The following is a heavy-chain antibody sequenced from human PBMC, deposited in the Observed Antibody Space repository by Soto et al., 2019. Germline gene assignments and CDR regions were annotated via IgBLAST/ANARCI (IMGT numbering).Heavy chain of an antibody. CDR2: IYYDGSNK. CDR1: GFTFSSYG. Sequence: QVQLVESGGGVVQPGRSLRLSCAASGFTFSSYGMHWVRQAPGKGLEWVAVIYYDGSNKYYADSVKGRFTISRDNSKNTLYLQMNSLRAEDTAVFCCARSQYSSSWYPFDYWGQGTLVTVSS. V-gene: IGHV3-33*01. J-gene: IGHJ4*02. D-gene: IGHD6-13*01. CDR3: ARSQYSSSWYPFDY.